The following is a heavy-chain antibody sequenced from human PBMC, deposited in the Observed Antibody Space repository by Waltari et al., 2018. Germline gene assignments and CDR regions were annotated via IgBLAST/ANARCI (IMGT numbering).Heavy chain of an antibody. V-gene: IGHV3-30*02. CDR3: VKGNEIDY. CDR1: GFNFTLFG. J-gene: IGHJ4*02. Sequence: QVHMVESGGGVVHAGGYLRLSCAAPGFNFTLFGMHWVRQAPGKGLEWVSFISYDGSNENYADSVKGRFTMSRDNSKKMLYVQMNNLRAEDSAVYYCVKGNEIDYWGQGTLVTVSS. CDR2: ISYDGSNE. D-gene: IGHD1-1*01.